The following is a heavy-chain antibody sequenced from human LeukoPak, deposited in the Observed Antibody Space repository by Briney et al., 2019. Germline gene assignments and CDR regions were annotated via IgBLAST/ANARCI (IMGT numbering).Heavy chain of an antibody. CDR3: ARGRYYFDY. J-gene: IGHJ4*02. V-gene: IGHV4-59*08. CDR2: IYYTGSS. CDR1: GASINSHF. Sequence: SETLSLTCTVSGASINSHFWSSIRQPPVKGLEWVGSIYYTGSSNYNPSLESRVTISVDTSKNQFPLKLSSVTAADTAVYYCARGRYYFDYWGQGTLVTVSS.